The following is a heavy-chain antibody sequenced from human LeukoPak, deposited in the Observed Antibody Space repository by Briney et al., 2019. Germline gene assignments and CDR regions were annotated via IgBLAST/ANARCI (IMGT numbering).Heavy chain of an antibody. V-gene: IGHV3-21*01. CDR2: IYSTTTYI. D-gene: IGHD5-24*01. CDR3: ARDQFIHAFDI. CDR1: VFTFSSFS. J-gene: IGHJ3*02. Sequence: GGSLRLSFASPVFTFSSFSMNWVRQAPGRGLEWVSSIYSTTTYIYYADSVKGRFTISRENAKNSLYLQMNSLRAEDTAVYYCARDQFIHAFDIWGQGTMVTVSS.